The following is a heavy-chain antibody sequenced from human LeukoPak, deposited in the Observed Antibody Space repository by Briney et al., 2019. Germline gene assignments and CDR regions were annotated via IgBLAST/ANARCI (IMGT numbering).Heavy chain of an antibody. V-gene: IGHV1-69*04. CDR3: AREGSKAAAGTALGY. CDR2: IIPFVGTT. D-gene: IGHD6-13*01. CDR1: GGTFSSYV. J-gene: IGHJ4*02. Sequence: GASVKVSCKASGGTFSSYVITWVRQAPGQGLEWVGRIIPFVGTTNYAQKFQGRVTIMAVKPTGTAYMELSSLRSEDTAVYYCAREGSKAAAGTALGYWGQGTLVTVSS.